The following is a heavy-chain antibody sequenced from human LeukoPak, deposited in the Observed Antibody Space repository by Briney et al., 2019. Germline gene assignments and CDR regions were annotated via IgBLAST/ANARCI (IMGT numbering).Heavy chain of an antibody. V-gene: IGHV3-21*01. Sequence: GGSLRLSCAASGFTFSSYAMSWVRQAPGKGLEWVSSISSSSSYIYYADSVKGRFTISRDNAKNSLYLQMNSLRAEDTAVYYCARDQRGYCSSTSCPIDYWGQGTLVTVSS. CDR2: ISSSSSYI. CDR3: ARDQRGYCSSTSCPIDY. J-gene: IGHJ4*02. D-gene: IGHD2-2*01. CDR1: GFTFSSYA.